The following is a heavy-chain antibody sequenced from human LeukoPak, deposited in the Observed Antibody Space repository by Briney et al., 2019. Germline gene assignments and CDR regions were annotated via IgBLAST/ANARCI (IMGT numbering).Heavy chain of an antibody. D-gene: IGHD3-3*01. V-gene: IGHV4-4*07. CDR1: GGSISRYY. J-gene: IGHJ4*02. CDR3: ARDSLYNFWSGYYHTTYYFDY. CDR2: IYASGST. Sequence: PSETLSLTCTVSGGSISRYYWSWIRQPAGKGLEWIGRIYASGSTNYNPSLKSRVTISVDTSKNQFSLNLSSMTAADTAVYYCARDSLYNFWSGYYHTTYYFDYWGQGTLVTVSS.